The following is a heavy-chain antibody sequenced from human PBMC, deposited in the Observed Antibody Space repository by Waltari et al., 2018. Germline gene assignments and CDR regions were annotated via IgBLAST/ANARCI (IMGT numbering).Heavy chain of an antibody. V-gene: IGHV4-59*13. D-gene: IGHD6-13*01. CDR1: GAPPGVSY. J-gene: IGHJ4*02. CDR2: IYYNGET. CDR3: ATDVLAAADVTFFDH. Sequence: VQLQESGPGLVKTSGTLSLTCSVTGAPPGVSYWSWLRQSPGTGLEWIGYIYYNGETTYNPSLKGRVTISQDTSKRQFSLTLNSVTAADTAVYYCATDVLAAADVTFFDHWGQGIRVSVSS.